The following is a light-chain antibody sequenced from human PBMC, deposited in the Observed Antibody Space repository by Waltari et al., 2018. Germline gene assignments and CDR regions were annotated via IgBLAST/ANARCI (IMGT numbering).Light chain of an antibody. V-gene: IGLV2-8*01. J-gene: IGLJ2*01. CDR1: SSDDGCYNY. CDR2: EVS. CDR3: SSYAGSNNPL. Sequence: QSALNQPPSASGSPGKSVTLPCTGTSSDDGCYNYVSWYQQHPGKAPKLMISEVSKRPSGVPDRFSGSKSGNTASLTVSGLQAEDEADYYCSSYAGSNNPLFGGGTKLTVL.